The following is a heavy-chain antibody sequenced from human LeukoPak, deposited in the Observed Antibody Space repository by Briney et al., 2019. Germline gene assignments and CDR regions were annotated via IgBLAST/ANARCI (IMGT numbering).Heavy chain of an antibody. CDR1: GFILSGYW. J-gene: IGHJ4*02. V-gene: IGHV3-7*01. CDR3: ARGGYSFDY. Sequence: SXRLSXAAYGFILSGYWMSWVRQAPGKGLEWVARLHADGNEKYFVHSVKGRFTVSRDNAKNSLYLQMNSLRVEDTAVYYCARGGYSFDYLGQGTLVTVSS. D-gene: IGHD5-12*01. CDR2: LHADGNEK.